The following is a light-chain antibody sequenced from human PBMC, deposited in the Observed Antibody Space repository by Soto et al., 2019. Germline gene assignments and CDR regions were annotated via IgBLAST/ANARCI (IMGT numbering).Light chain of an antibody. V-gene: IGKV1-9*01. CDR3: QQLNDRLFS. J-gene: IGKJ2*01. CDR1: QGNTSF. CDR2: AAS. Sequence: IQLTQSPSSLSASVGDRVTISCRASQGNTSFVAWYQQKSGKAPKLLIYAASTLQSGVPSRVSGSGSGTDFTLNISSLQPEDFATYYCQQLNDRLFSFGKGTKLDIK.